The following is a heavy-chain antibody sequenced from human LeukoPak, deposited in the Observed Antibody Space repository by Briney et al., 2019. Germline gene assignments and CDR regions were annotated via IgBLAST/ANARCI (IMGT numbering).Heavy chain of an antibody. Sequence: SETLSLTCAVPGGSISSGGYSWSWLRQPPGKGLEWIGYIYHSGSTYYNPSLKSRVTISVDRSKNQFSLKLSSVTAADAAVYYCARGSSDWNYAIQTEYYFDYWGQGTLVTVSS. D-gene: IGHD1-7*01. J-gene: IGHJ4*02. CDR3: ARGSSDWNYAIQTEYYFDY. CDR1: GGSISSGGYS. CDR2: IYHSGST. V-gene: IGHV4-30-2*01.